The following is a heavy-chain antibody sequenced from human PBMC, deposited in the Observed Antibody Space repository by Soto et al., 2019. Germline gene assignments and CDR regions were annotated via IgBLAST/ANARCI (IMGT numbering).Heavy chain of an antibody. V-gene: IGHV2-5*01. CDR3: AHRGGATVGLYYFDY. D-gene: IGHD3-16*01. J-gene: IGHJ4*02. Sequence: QITLKESGPTLVKPTQTLTLTCTFSGFSLSTPGVGVNWIRQPPGKALEWLALIYWHDDKRYSPSLKSRLTNPKDTSKNQVVLTMANMDPVDTATYYCAHRGGATVGLYYFDYWGQGALVTVSS. CDR2: IYWHDDK. CDR1: GFSLSTPGVG.